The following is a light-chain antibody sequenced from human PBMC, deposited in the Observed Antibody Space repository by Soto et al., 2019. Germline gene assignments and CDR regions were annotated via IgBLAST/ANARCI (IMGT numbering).Light chain of an antibody. CDR2: EAS. CDR3: QQRSNWPPVT. CDR1: QSVSSY. V-gene: IGKV3-11*01. J-gene: IGKJ4*01. Sequence: EIVLTQSPATLSLSPGERATLSCRASQSVSSYLAWYQQKPGQAPRLPIYEASNRATGIPARFSGSGSGTDFTLTISSLEPEDFAIYYCQQRSNWPPVTFGGGTKVEIK.